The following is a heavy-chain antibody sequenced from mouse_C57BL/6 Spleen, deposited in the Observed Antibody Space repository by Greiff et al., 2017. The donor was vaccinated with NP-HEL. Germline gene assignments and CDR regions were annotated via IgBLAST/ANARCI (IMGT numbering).Heavy chain of an antibody. CDR1: GYTFTDYY. D-gene: IGHD2-5*01. CDR3: ARGESNSLAY. V-gene: IGHV1-26*01. Sequence: EVQLQQSGPELVKPGASVKISCKASGYTFTDYYMNWVKQSHGKSLEWIGDINPNNGGTSYNQKFKGKATLTVDKSSSTAYMELRSLTSEDSAVYYCARGESNSLAYWGQGTLVTVSA. CDR2: INPNNGGT. J-gene: IGHJ3*01.